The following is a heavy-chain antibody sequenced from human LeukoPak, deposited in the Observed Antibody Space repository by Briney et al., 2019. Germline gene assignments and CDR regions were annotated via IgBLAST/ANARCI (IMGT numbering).Heavy chain of an antibody. Sequence: SETLSLTCAVYGGSFSGYYWSWIRQPPGKGLEWIGEINHSGSTNYNPSLKSRVTISVDTSKNQLSLKLSSVTAADTAVYYCARTYYDYVWGSYRPWYFDYWGQGTLVTVSS. CDR1: GGSFSGYY. J-gene: IGHJ4*02. D-gene: IGHD3-16*02. V-gene: IGHV4-34*01. CDR3: ARTYYDYVWGSYRPWYFDY. CDR2: INHSGST.